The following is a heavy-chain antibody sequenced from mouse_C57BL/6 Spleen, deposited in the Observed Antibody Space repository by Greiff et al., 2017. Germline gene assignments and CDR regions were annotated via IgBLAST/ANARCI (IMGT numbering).Heavy chain of an antibody. Sequence: VMLVESGAELVKPGASVTISCKASGYAFSSYWMNWVKQRPGKGLEWIGQIYPGDGDTNYNGKFKGKAKLTADKSSSTAYMQLSSLTSEDSAVYFCARPRLTNPSWFAYWGQGTLVTVSA. CDR2: IYPGDGDT. D-gene: IGHD1-2*01. J-gene: IGHJ3*01. V-gene: IGHV1-80*01. CDR1: GYAFSSYW. CDR3: ARPRLTNPSWFAY.